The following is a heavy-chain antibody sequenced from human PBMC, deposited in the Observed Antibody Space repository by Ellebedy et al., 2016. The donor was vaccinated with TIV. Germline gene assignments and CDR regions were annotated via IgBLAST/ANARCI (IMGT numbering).Heavy chain of an antibody. V-gene: IGHV3-48*02. Sequence: GGSLRLSCAASGLTFSPYSMNWVRQAPGKGLEWLSYLCGITTTIYYAASVRGRFTISRDNAKNSLYLQMDSLRDEDTAVYYCVREVFHAGSFDYWGQGTLVTVSS. CDR2: LCGITTTI. CDR1: GLTFSPYS. CDR3: VREVFHAGSFDY. J-gene: IGHJ4*02. D-gene: IGHD2/OR15-2a*01.